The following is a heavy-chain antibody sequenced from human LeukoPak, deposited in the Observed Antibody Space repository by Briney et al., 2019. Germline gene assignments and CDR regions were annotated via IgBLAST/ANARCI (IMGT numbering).Heavy chain of an antibody. CDR3: ARAGLTMVRGVRGYFDY. Sequence: SVKVSCKASGGTFSSYAISWVRQAPGQGLEWMGGIIPIFGTANYAQKFQGRVTITADKSTSTAYMELSSLRSEDTAVYYCARAGLTMVRGVRGYFDYWGQGTLVTVSS. V-gene: IGHV1-69*06. CDR2: IIPIFGTA. CDR1: GGTFSSYA. J-gene: IGHJ4*02. D-gene: IGHD3-10*01.